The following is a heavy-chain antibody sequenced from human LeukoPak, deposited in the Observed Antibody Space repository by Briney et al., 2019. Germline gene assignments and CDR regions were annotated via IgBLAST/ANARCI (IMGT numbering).Heavy chain of an antibody. V-gene: IGHV3-48*04. Sequence: GGSLRLSCAASGFTFSRHSMNWVRQAPGKGPEWVSYISSSSGTIYYAGAVKGRFTISRDDAKNALYLQMNSLRAEDTAMYYCARDLPFFFDSSGYDYWGQGALVTVSS. D-gene: IGHD3-22*01. CDR1: GFTFSRHS. CDR3: ARDLPFFFDSSGYDY. CDR2: ISSSSGTI. J-gene: IGHJ4*02.